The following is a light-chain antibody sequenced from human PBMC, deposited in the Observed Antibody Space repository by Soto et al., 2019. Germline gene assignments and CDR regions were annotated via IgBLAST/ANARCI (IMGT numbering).Light chain of an antibody. CDR2: DAS. V-gene: IGKV1-5*01. CDR1: QRISSR. Sequence: DIQMTQSPSTLSASVGDRVTITCRASQRISSRLARYQQKPGKASKLLIYDASSLESGVPSRFSASGCGTEFTLTIRSLQPDDFETYDCQQYNSYSRTFGQGTKVDIK. J-gene: IGKJ1*01. CDR3: QQYNSYSRT.